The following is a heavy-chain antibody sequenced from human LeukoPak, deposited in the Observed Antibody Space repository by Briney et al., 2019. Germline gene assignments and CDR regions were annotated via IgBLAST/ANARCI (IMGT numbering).Heavy chain of an antibody. V-gene: IGHV4-59*01. CDR3: ARAPGQGCFDY. Sequence: SETLSLTCTVSGGSISSYYWSWIRQPPGKGLEWIGYIYYSGSTNYNPSLKSRVTILVDTSKNQFSLKLSSVTAADTAVYYCARAPGQGCFDYXXQGTLVTVSS. D-gene: IGHD6-19*01. CDR1: GGSISSYY. J-gene: IGHJ4*02. CDR2: IYYSGST.